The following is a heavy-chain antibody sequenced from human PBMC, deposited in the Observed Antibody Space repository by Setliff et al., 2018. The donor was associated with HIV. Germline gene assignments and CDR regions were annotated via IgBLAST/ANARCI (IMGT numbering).Heavy chain of an antibody. CDR3: ARMYCSGGNCFPDY. CDR1: GGSVTSYY. Sequence: SETLSLNCTVSGGSVTSYYWSWIRQPAGKRLEWIGRISISGDTNYNPSLKSRVTISIDTAKNQFSLKLISVTAADTAVFYCARMYCSGGNCFPDYWGQGALVTVSS. D-gene: IGHD2-15*01. V-gene: IGHV4-4*07. CDR2: ISISGDT. J-gene: IGHJ4*02.